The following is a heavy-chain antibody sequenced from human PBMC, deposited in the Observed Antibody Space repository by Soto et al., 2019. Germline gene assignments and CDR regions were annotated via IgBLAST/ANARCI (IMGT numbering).Heavy chain of an antibody. CDR3: ARDPAIYSGNLDYGFGV. Sequence: EVQLVEYGGGLVQAGGYLRLFCAVSGFTFSSYEMNWIRQAPGKGLAWVSDIGTSGKTIYYADSVRGRFTISRDNANNDLYLHINSLRAKDTAVYYCARDPAIYSGNLDYGFGVLGQGTTGIVSS. V-gene: IGHV3-48*03. D-gene: IGHD4-4*01. CDR2: IGTSGKTI. J-gene: IGHJ6*02. CDR1: GFTFSSYE.